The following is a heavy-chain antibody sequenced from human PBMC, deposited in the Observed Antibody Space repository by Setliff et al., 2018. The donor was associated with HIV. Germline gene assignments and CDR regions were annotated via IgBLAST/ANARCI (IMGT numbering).Heavy chain of an antibody. J-gene: IGHJ4*02. V-gene: IGHV4-39*07. CDR2: IYTSGST. D-gene: IGHD3-9*01. CDR1: GGSISSTSYY. Sequence: SETLSLTCTVSGGSISSTSYYWGWIRQPPGTGLEWIGSIYTSGSTNYNPSLKSRVTMSVDTSKNQFSLKLSSVTAADTAVYYCARLRYSVFDYWGQGTLVTVSS. CDR3: ARLRYSVFDY.